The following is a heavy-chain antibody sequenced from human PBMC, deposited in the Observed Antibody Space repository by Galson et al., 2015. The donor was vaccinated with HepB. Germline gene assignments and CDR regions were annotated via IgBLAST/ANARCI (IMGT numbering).Heavy chain of an antibody. J-gene: IGHJ4*02. Sequence: SCKASGYTFTSYYMHWVRQAPGQGLEWMGIINPSGGSTSYAQKLQGRVTMTRDTSTSTVYMELSSLRSEDTAVYYCARGAEIVVVITEPYYFDYWGQGTLVTVSS. CDR3: ARGAEIVVVITEPYYFDY. CDR1: GYTFTSYY. CDR2: INPSGGST. D-gene: IGHD3-22*01. V-gene: IGHV1-46*04.